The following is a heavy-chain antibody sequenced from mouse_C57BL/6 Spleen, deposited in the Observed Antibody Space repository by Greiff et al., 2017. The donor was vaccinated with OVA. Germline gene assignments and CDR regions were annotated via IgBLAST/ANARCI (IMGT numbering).Heavy chain of an antibody. CDR1: GFTFSSYG. V-gene: IGHV5-6*01. CDR3: ARHGLGRSFDY. Sequence: EVNVVESGGDLVKPGGSLKLSCAASGFTFSSYGMSWVRQTPDKRLEWVATISSGGSYTYYPDSVKGRFTISRDNAKNTLYLQMSSLKSEDTAMYYCARHGLGRSFDYWGQGTTLTVSS. J-gene: IGHJ2*01. D-gene: IGHD4-1*01. CDR2: ISSGGSYT.